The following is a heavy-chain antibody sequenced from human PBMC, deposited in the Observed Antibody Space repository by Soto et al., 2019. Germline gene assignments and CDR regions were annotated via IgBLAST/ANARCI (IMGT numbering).Heavy chain of an antibody. CDR2: IYYSGST. V-gene: IGHV4-59*01. CDR3: ARGASNYDYYYYYGMDV. D-gene: IGHD4-4*01. CDR1: GGSISSYY. J-gene: IGHJ6*02. Sequence: SETLSLTCTVSGGSISSYYLSWIRQPPGKGLEWIGYIYYSGSTNYNPSPKSRVTISVDTSKNQFSLKLSSVTAADTAVYYCARGASNYDYYYYYGMDVWGQGTTVTVSS.